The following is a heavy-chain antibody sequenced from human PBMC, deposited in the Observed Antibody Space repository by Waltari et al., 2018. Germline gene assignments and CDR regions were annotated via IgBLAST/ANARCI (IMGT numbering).Heavy chain of an antibody. CDR1: GGSLSSYY. CDR3: ARLHAGFLAS. CDR2: IYYSGST. D-gene: IGHD3-3*01. Sequence: QVQLQESGPGLVKPSETLSLTCTVSGGSLSSYYWSWIRQPPGKGLEWIGYIYYSGSTNYNPSLKSRVTISVDTSKNQFSLKLSSVTAADTAVYYCARLHAGFLASWGQGTLVTVSS. J-gene: IGHJ4*02. V-gene: IGHV4-59*01.